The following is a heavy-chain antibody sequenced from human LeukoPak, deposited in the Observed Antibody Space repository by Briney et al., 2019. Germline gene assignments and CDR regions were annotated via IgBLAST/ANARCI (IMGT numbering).Heavy chain of an antibody. CDR2: IYYSGST. V-gene: IGHV4-39*01. D-gene: IGHD3-22*01. CDR3: ARQGRYYDSSGYLW. Sequence: SETLSLTCTVSGGSISSSSYYWGWIRQPPGKGLGWIGSIYYSGSTCYNPSLKSRVTISVDTSKNQFSLKLSSVTAADTAVYYCARQGRYYDSSGYLWWGQGTLVTVSS. J-gene: IGHJ4*02. CDR1: GGSISSSSYY.